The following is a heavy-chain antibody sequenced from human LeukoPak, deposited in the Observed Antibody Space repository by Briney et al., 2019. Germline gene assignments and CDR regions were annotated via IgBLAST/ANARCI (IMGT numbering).Heavy chain of an antibody. J-gene: IGHJ4*02. D-gene: IGHD3-10*01. Sequence: GGSLRLSCAASGFTFSNYAMSWVRQVPGKGLEWVSAISGSGGSTYYADSVKGRFTISRDNSKNTLYLQMNSLRAEDTAIYYCAKRSGYFDYWGQGTLVTVSS. CDR1: GFTFSNYA. CDR3: AKRSGYFDY. V-gene: IGHV3-23*01. CDR2: ISGSGGST.